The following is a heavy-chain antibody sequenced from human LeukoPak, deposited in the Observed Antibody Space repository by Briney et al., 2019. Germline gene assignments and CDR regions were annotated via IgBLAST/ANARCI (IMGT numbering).Heavy chain of an antibody. V-gene: IGHV3-7*01. CDR2: IKHDGSER. D-gene: IGHD3-22*01. CDR3: ARIKYYYDSSGNRTD. CDR1: GFTFSSYW. Sequence: GGSLRLSCAASGFTFSSYWMSWVRLPPGKGLEWVANIKHDGSERRYADSVKGRFSISRDNAKNSLYLQMNSLRAEDTAVYYCARIKYYYDSSGNRTDWGQGTLVTVSS. J-gene: IGHJ4*02.